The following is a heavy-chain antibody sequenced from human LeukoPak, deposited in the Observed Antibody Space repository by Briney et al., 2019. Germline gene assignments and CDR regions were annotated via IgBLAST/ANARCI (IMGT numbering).Heavy chain of an antibody. CDR1: GFTFTTYA. Sequence: PGGSLRLSCAASGFTFTTYAMSWVRQAPGKGLEGVSGISGSGGLTYYADSVKGRFTMSRDNSKNTLYLQMNSLRAEDTAVYYCAKDQVYGGNTLGVFDIWGQGTMVTVSS. V-gene: IGHV3-23*01. CDR3: AKDQVYGGNTLGVFDI. D-gene: IGHD4-23*01. J-gene: IGHJ3*02. CDR2: ISGSGGLT.